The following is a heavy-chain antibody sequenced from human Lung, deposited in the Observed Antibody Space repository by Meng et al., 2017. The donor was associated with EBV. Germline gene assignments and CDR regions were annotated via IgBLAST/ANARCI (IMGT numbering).Heavy chain of an antibody. CDR1: GGSVDSGAYY. CDR2: IYYSGST. Sequence: QWQLQRGGAGLLKPSETLSLTCAVYGGSVDSGAYYWSWIRQRPGKGLEWIGYIYYSGSTFYTPSLKSRATLSVDTSKNQFSLKLNSVTAADTAVYYCARLRLVWMFDYWGQGALVTVSS. D-gene: IGHD6-19*01. V-gene: IGHV4-31*11. CDR3: ARLRLVWMFDY. J-gene: IGHJ4*02.